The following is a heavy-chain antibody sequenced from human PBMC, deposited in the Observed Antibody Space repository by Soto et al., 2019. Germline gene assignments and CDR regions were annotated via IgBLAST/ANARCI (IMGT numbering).Heavy chain of an antibody. J-gene: IGHJ3*02. CDR1: GFTLSNYA. CDR3: AKDSSGWIDAFDI. V-gene: IGHV3-30-3*01. CDR2: ILDDGSKK. D-gene: IGHD6-19*01. Sequence: GGSLRLSCAASGFTLSNYAMHWVRQAPGKGLEWVTVILDDGSKKYYADSVKGRFTISRDKAKNTLYLQMNSLRAEDTALYYCAKDSSGWIDAFDIWGQGTMVTVSS.